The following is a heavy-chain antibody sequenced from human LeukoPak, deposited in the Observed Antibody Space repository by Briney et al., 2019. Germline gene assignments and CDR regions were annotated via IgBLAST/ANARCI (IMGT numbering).Heavy chain of an antibody. J-gene: IGHJ4*02. CDR3: ASRRGGIVGDY. CDR1: GLTFSSYR. D-gene: IGHD2-15*01. V-gene: IGHV3-33*01. CDR2: IWYDESNK. Sequence: GGSLRLSCAASGLTFSSYRMHWVRQAPDKGLDGVALIWYDESNKYYADSVKGRFTISRDNSKNTVYLQMNSLRAEDTAVYYCASRRGGIVGDYWGQGTLVTVCS.